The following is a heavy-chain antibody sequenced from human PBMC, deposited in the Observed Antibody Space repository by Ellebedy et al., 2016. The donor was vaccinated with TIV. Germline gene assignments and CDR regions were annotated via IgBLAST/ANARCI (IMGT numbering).Heavy chain of an antibody. CDR3: ARARCSNYDCHIPGF. D-gene: IGHD2-2*01. V-gene: IGHV3-7*03. Sequence: GESLKISCGASGFTFSNYWMNWVRQAPGKGLEWVANIKQDGSEKYYVDSVKGRFTISRYNAKNSLYLKMTSLIADDTAVYDCARARCSNYDCHIPGFWGQGSLVTVSS. J-gene: IGHJ4*02. CDR2: IKQDGSEK. CDR1: GFTFSNYW.